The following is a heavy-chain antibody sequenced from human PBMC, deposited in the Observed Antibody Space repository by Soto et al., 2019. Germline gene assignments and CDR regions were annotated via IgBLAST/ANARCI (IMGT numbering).Heavy chain of an antibody. CDR2: ISSGSSYI. D-gene: IGHD2-2*01. Sequence: GGSLRLSCVASGFTFSKYSMNWVRQAPDKGLEWVSAISSGSSYIYYAGSVKGRFTISRDNGENSLYLQMNSLRTEDTAIYYCARQPCSSPSCYPNYFDPWGQGTLVTVSS. J-gene: IGHJ5*02. CDR3: ARQPCSSPSCYPNYFDP. CDR1: GFTFSKYS. V-gene: IGHV3-21*01.